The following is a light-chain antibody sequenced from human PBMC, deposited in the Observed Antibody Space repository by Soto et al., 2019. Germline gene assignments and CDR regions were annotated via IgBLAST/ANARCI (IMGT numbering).Light chain of an antibody. Sequence: QSVLTQPASVSGSPVQSITVSCTGTSSDLGNYNYVSWYQHHPGKAPKLMVYEVSNRPSGVSNRSSGSKSGNTASLTISGLQVEDEAEYYCSSYTSSGTLVFGAGTKVTVL. V-gene: IGLV2-14*01. CDR3: SSYTSSGTLV. CDR1: SSDLGNYNY. J-gene: IGLJ1*01. CDR2: EVS.